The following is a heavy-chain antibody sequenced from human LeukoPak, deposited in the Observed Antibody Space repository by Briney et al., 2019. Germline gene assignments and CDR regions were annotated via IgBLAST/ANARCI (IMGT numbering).Heavy chain of an antibody. D-gene: IGHD4/OR15-4a*01. J-gene: IGHJ4*02. CDR2: ISPGGGTT. Sequence: GGSLRLSCGVSGFTFSNEAMGWVRQLRGGGLEWVSTISPGGGTTYYAESMKGRFAISRDNSKSTLYLEMTSLRVEDTAVYFCARDPGAFPYFFDCWGQGTLVTVSS. CDR3: ARDPGAFPYFFDC. V-gene: IGHV3-23*01. CDR1: GFTFSNEA.